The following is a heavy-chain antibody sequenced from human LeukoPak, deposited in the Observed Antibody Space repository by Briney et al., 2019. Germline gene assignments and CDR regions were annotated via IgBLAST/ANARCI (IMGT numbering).Heavy chain of an antibody. V-gene: IGHV3-48*03. CDR2: ISRSSNPI. J-gene: IGHJ2*01. D-gene: IGHD1-26*01. CDR1: GFPFSNYD. CDR3: AKALSQWELSYFDL. Sequence: GGSLRLSCAASGFPFSNYDMTWVRQAPGKGLEWISYISRSSNPIKYADSVKGRFTISRDDSKSSLYLQMNSLRAEDTAVYYCAKALSQWELSYFDLWGRGTLVTVSS.